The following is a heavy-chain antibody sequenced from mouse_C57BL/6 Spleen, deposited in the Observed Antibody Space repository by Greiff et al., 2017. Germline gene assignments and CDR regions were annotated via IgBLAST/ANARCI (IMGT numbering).Heavy chain of an antibody. V-gene: IGHV1-81*01. CDR1: GYTFTSYG. CDR2: IYPRSGNT. D-gene: IGHD1-1*01. J-gene: IGHJ2*01. CDR3: ARAYGSNYFDY. Sequence: VKLLESGAELARPGASVKLSCKASGYTFTSYGISWVKQRPGQGLEWIGEIYPRSGNTYYNEKFKGKATLTADKSSSTAYMELRSLTSEDSAVYFCARAYGSNYFDYWGQGTTLTVSS.